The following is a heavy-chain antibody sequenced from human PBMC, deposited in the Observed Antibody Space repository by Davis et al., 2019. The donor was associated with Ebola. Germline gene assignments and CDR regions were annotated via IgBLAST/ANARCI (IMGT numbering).Heavy chain of an antibody. J-gene: IGHJ6*02. CDR1: GYSFADFW. V-gene: IGHV5-51*01. CDR3: ARLVVVAATDYYYGMDV. Sequence: PGGSLRLSCQGSGYSFADFWVAWVRQMPGKGLEWMGIIYPGDSDTRYSPSFQGQVTISADKSISTAYLQWSSLKASDTAMYYCARLVVVAATDYYYGMDVWGQGTTVTVSS. D-gene: IGHD2-15*01. CDR2: IYPGDSDT.